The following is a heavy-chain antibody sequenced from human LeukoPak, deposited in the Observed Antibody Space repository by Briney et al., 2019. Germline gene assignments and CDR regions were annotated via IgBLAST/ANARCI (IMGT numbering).Heavy chain of an antibody. CDR2: ITPIFGIA. V-gene: IGHV1-69*04. CDR3: ASHPLLGMATIGRTFDY. Sequence: SVKVSCKASGGTFSSYAISWVRQAPGQGLEWMGRITPIFGIANYAQKFQGRVTITADKSTSTAYMELSSLRSEDTAVYYCASHPLLGMATIGRTFDYWGQGTLVTVSS. D-gene: IGHD5-24*01. J-gene: IGHJ4*02. CDR1: GGTFSSYA.